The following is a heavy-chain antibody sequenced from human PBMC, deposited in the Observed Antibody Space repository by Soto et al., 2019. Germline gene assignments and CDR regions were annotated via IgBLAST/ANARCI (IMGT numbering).Heavy chain of an antibody. CDR3: ARGGDGYHFVDVY. V-gene: IGHV1-69*01. Sequence: QVQLVQSGAEVKEPGSSVKVSCKASVGGNLRDYRTTWVRRAPGQGLEWMGGIIPKLGSANYAQNFQGRGTVTADESTNTVYMELRSLRSDDTAVYYCARGGDGYHFVDVYWGQGTPVTVSS. J-gene: IGHJ4*02. CDR2: IIPKLGSA. D-gene: IGHD2-21*01. CDR1: VGGNLRDYR.